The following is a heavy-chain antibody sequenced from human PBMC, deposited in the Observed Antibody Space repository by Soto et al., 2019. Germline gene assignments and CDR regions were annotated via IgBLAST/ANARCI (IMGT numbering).Heavy chain of an antibody. D-gene: IGHD2-2*01. J-gene: IGHJ6*03. CDR3: ARVPAAWEPLDYYYMDV. CDR2: ISGSGGST. Sequence: GGSLRLSCAASGFTFSSYAMSWVRQAPGKGLEWVSAISGSGGSTYYADSVKGRFTISRDNSKNTLYLQMNSLRAEDTAVYYCARVPAAWEPLDYYYMDVWGKGTTVTVSS. V-gene: IGHV3-23*01. CDR1: GFTFSSYA.